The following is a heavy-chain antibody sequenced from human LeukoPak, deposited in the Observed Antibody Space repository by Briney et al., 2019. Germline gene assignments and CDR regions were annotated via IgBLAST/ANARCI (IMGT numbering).Heavy chain of an antibody. CDR1: GGSISSYY. V-gene: IGHV4-59*01. D-gene: IGHD2-2*02. CDR3: AGTYTYYYYYMHV. J-gene: IGHJ6*03. CDR2: ISYSGST. Sequence: SETLSLTCTVFGGSISSYYWTWIRQPPGKGLEWIGCISYSGSTNYNPSLKSRVTISLDTSKNQFSLKLSSVTAADTAVYYCAGTYTYYYYYMHVWGKGTTVTISS.